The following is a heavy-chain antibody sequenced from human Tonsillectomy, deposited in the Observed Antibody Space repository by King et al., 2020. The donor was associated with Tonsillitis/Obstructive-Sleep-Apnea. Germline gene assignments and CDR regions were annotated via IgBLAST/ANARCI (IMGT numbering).Heavy chain of an antibody. CDR1: GFTFSSYA. CDR3: AKDLYYDSSGYYPPDY. Sequence: EVQLVESGGGLVQPGGSLRLSCAASGFTFSSYAMSWVRQAPGKGLEWVSAISGSGGSTYYADSVKGRFTISRDNSKNTLYLQMNSLRAEDTAVYYCAKDLYYDSSGYYPPDYWGQGTLVTVSS. J-gene: IGHJ4*02. V-gene: IGHV3-23*04. D-gene: IGHD3-22*01. CDR2: ISGSGGST.